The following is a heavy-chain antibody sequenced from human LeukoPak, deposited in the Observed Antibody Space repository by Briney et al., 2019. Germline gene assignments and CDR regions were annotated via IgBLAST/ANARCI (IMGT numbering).Heavy chain of an antibody. J-gene: IGHJ3*02. CDR1: GFTFSSYA. D-gene: IGHD6-13*01. V-gene: IGHV3-23*01. Sequence: PGGSLRLSCAASGFTFSSYAMSWVRQAPGKGLEWVSGVSGSGGTTYYADSVKGRFTISRDNSKNTLYLQMNSLRAEDTAVYYCAKAPGTLRQQLVPKAFDIWGQGTMVTVSS. CDR2: VSGSGGTT. CDR3: AKAPGTLRQQLVPKAFDI.